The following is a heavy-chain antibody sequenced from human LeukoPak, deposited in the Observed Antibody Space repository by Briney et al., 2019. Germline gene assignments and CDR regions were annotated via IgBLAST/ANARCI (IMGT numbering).Heavy chain of an antibody. J-gene: IGHJ4*02. D-gene: IGHD2-15*01. V-gene: IGHV3-21*01. CDR1: GFTYSSYS. Sequence: GGSLRLSCAASGFTYSSYSMNWVRQAPGKGLEWVSSISSSSSYIYYADSVKGRFTISRDNAKNSLYLQMNSLRAEDTAVYYCARSRLLGYCSGGSCSDYWGQGTLVTVSS. CDR2: ISSSSSYI. CDR3: ARSRLLGYCSGGSCSDY.